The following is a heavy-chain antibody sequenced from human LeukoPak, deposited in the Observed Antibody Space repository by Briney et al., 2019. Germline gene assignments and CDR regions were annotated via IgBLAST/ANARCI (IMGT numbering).Heavy chain of an antibody. J-gene: IGHJ3*02. V-gene: IGHV1-46*01. CDR1: GYTFTRYY. CDR3: ARVWYEQWDLVGAFDI. CDR2: INPSGGST. D-gene: IGHD6-13*01. Sequence: SVKVSCKASGYTFTRYYMHWVRQAPGQGLEWMGIINPSGGSTSYAQKFQGRVTMTRDTSTSTVYMELSSLRAEDTAVYYCARVWYEQWDLVGAFDIWGQGTMVTVSS.